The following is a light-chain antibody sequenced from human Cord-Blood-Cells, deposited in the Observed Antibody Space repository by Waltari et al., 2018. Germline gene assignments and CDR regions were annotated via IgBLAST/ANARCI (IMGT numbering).Light chain of an antibody. CDR2: DVS. Sequence: QSALTQPRSVSGSPGQSVTISCTGTSSDVGGYNYVSWYQQHPGKAPKLMIYDVSKRPSAVPDRVSGPKSVNTASLTISGLQAEDEADYYCCSYAGSYTLVFGGGTKLTVL. CDR1: SSDVGGYNY. CDR3: CSYAGSYTLV. J-gene: IGLJ3*02. V-gene: IGLV2-11*01.